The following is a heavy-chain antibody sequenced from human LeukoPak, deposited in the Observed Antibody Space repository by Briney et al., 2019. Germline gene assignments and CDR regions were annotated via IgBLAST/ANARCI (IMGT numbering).Heavy chain of an antibody. CDR1: GYTFTGYY. V-gene: IGHV1-2*02. D-gene: IGHD6-13*01. J-gene: IGHJ6*02. CDR3: ASAYSSSWTENYYGMDV. CDR2: INPNSGGT. Sequence: GASVKVSCKASGYTFTGYYMHWVRQAPGQGLEWMGWINPNSGGTNYAQKFQGRVTMTRDTSISTAYMELSRLRSDDTAVYYCASAYSSSWTENYYGMDVWGQGTTVTVSS.